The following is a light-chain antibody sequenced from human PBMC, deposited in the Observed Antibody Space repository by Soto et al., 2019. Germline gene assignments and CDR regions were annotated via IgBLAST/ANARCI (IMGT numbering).Light chain of an antibody. CDR3: QQYFSYPPT. CDR2: DVS. J-gene: IGKJ4*01. Sequence: DIQMTQSPSTLSASVGDRVIITCRASQSPGTWMAWYQQKPGTAPVLLIYDVSKLESGVPSRFSGRASGTEFTLTITSLQPDDFATYYCQQYFSYPPTLGGGTKVDIK. CDR1: QSPGTW. V-gene: IGKV1-5*01.